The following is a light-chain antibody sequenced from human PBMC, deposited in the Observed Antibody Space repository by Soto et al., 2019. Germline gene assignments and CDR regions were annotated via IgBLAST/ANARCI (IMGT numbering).Light chain of an antibody. V-gene: IGLV2-14*01. Sequence: QSALTQPASVSGSPGQSITISCTGTSSDVGGYDYVSWYQQHPGKAPKLMIYEVTNRPSGVSSRFSGSKSGNAASLTVSGLQAEDEGDYYCSAYTGSSTLVFGGGTKLTVL. J-gene: IGLJ3*02. CDR3: SAYTGSSTLV. CDR1: SSDVGGYDY. CDR2: EVT.